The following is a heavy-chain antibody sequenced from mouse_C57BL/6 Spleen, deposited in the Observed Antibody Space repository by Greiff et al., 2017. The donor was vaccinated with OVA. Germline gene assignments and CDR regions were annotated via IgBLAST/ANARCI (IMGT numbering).Heavy chain of an antibody. J-gene: IGHJ2*01. CDR3: TRSGNTGLDY. V-gene: IGHV1-15*01. D-gene: IGHD4-1*01. CDR1: GYTFTDYE. CDR2: IDPETGGT. Sequence: QVHVKQSGAELVRPGASVTLSCKASGYTFTDYEMHWVKQTPVHGLEWIGAIDPETGGTAYNQKFKGKAILTADKSSSTAYMELRSLTSEDSAVYYCTRSGNTGLDYWGQGTTLTVSS.